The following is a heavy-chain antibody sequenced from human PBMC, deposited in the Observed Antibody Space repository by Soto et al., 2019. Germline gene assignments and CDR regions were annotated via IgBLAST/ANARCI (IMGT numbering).Heavy chain of an antibody. Sequence: EVQLLESGGGLVQPGGSLRVSCAASGFTFGNYAMSWVRQAPGKGLEWVSVIGGTGGDTHYADSVKGRFTISRDNSKNMLHLQMDSLRVEDTSVYYCAKGASQRNEMYGWYDPLGQGTLVTVSS. J-gene: IGHJ5*02. CDR1: GFTFGNYA. CDR3: AKGASQRNEMYGWYDP. CDR2: IGGTGGDT. V-gene: IGHV3-23*01. D-gene: IGHD1-1*01.